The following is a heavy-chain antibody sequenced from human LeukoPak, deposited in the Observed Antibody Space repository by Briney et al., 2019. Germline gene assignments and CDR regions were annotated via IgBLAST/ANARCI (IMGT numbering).Heavy chain of an antibody. CDR1: GYTFTGYY. D-gene: IGHD3-22*01. J-gene: IGHJ3*02. V-gene: IGHV1-2*02. Sequence: ASVKVSCKASGYTFTGYYIHWVRQAPGQGLEWMRWINPKSGGTNYAQKFQGRVTMTRDTSISTAYMELRRLRYDDTAVYYCARGGDYYDSSGYYDDAFDIWGQGTTVTVSS. CDR2: INPKSGGT. CDR3: ARGGDYYDSSGYYDDAFDI.